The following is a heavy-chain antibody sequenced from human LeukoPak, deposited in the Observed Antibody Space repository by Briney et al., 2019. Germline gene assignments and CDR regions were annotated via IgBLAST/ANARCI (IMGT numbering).Heavy chain of an antibody. CDR1: GGSFSGYY. D-gene: IGHD1-26*01. CDR2: INHSGST. Sequence: SETLSLTCAVYGGSFSGYYWSWIRQPPGKGLEWVGEINHSGSTNYNPSLKSRVTISVDTSKNQFSLKLSSVTAADTAVYYCARGSGPDAFDIWRQGTMVTVSS. CDR3: ARGSGPDAFDI. J-gene: IGHJ3*02. V-gene: IGHV4-34*01.